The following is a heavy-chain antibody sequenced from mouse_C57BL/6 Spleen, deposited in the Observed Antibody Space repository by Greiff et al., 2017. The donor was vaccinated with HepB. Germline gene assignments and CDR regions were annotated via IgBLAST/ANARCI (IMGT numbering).Heavy chain of an antibody. V-gene: IGHV3-6*01. CDR1: GYSITSGYY. D-gene: IGHD3-2*02. CDR3: ARGTAQGAFAY. CDR2: ISYDGSN. Sequence: EVKLQESGPGLVKPSQSLSLTCSVTGYSITSGYYWNWIRQFPGNKLEWMGYISYDGSNNYNPSLKNRISITRDTSKNQFFLKLNSVTTEDTATYYCARGTAQGAFAYWGQGTLVTVSA. J-gene: IGHJ3*01.